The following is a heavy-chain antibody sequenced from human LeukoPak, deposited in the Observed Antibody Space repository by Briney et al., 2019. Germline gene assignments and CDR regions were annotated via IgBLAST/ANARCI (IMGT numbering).Heavy chain of an antibody. J-gene: IGHJ4*02. CDR2: ISSGGTYE. Sequence: PGGSLRLSCAASGFTFSNYAMHWVRQAPGKGLEWVSLISSGGTYEYYADSVKGRFTISRDNSKNTLYLQLNSLGAEDTAVYYCARDSTYYYDWGSSGPHYFDNWGQGTLVTVSS. CDR1: GFTFSNYA. V-gene: IGHV3-30*01. CDR3: ARDSTYYYDWGSSGPHYFDN. D-gene: IGHD3-10*01.